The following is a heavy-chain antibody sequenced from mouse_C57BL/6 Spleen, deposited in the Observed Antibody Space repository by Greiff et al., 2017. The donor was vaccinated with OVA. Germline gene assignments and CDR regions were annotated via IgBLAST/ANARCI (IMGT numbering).Heavy chain of an antibody. CDR2: IYPGSGST. V-gene: IGHV1-55*01. J-gene: IGHJ2*01. Sequence: QVHVKQPGAELVKPGASVKMSCKASGYTFTSYWITWVKQRPGQGLEWIGDIYPGSGSTNYNEKFKSKATLTVDTSSSTAYMQLSSLTSEDSAVYYCAREDYYGSFYYFDYWGQGTTLTVSS. CDR3: AREDYYGSFYYFDY. CDR1: GYTFTSYW. D-gene: IGHD1-1*01.